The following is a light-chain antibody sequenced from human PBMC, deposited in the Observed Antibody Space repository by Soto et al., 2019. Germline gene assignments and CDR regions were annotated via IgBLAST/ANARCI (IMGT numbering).Light chain of an antibody. CDR3: QQYGSSPRT. V-gene: IGKV3-20*01. CDR2: DAS. J-gene: IGKJ1*01. Sequence: EIVLTQSPGTLSLSPGERATLSFRASQSVSSSYLAWYQQKPGQAPRLLIYDASSRATGIPDRFSGSGSGTDFTLTISRLEPEDFAVYYCQQYGSSPRTFGQGTKVDIK. CDR1: QSVSSSY.